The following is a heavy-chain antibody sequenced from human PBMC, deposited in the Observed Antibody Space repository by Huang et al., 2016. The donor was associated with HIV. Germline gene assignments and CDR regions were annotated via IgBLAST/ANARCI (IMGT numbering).Heavy chain of an antibody. D-gene: IGHD3-9*01. Sequence: EMQLVESGGGLVKPGGSLRLSCTASGFTFNTFSMNWVRQASGKGLEWVAYVSSSSSTRNDAESVKGRFTISRDNAKNSLYLHMRSLRDEDTAVYYCAKEWGVGLTGAPGYFDYWGQGVLVTVSS. CDR1: GFTFNTFS. J-gene: IGHJ4*02. CDR3: AKEWGVGLTGAPGYFDY. CDR2: VSSSSSTR. V-gene: IGHV3-48*02.